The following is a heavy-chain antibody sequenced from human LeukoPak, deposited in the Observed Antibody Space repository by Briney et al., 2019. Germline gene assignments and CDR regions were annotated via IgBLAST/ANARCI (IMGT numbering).Heavy chain of an antibody. V-gene: IGHV4-59*01. CDR3: ASSGIVVVPAADIRFDY. CDR1: GGSISSYY. Sequence: PSETLSLTCTVSGGSISSYYWSWIRQPPGKGLEWIGYIYYSGSTNYNPSLKSRVTISVDTSKNQFSLKLSSVTAADTAVYYCASSGIVVVPAADIRFDYWGQGTLVTVSS. D-gene: IGHD2-2*01. J-gene: IGHJ4*02. CDR2: IYYSGST.